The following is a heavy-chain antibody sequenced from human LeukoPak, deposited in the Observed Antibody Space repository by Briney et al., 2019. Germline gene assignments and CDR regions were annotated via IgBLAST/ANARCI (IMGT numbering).Heavy chain of an antibody. CDR3: ATGSYSDYFDY. V-gene: IGHV5-51*01. CDR2: IYPGDSDT. Sequence: GESLKISCKGSGYSFTNYWIDRVRQMPGKGLEWMGIIYPGDSDTRYSPSFQDQVSISADKSISTAYLQWSSLKASDTAMYYCATGSYSDYFDYWGQGTLVTVSS. D-gene: IGHD3-10*01. CDR1: GYSFTNYW. J-gene: IGHJ4*02.